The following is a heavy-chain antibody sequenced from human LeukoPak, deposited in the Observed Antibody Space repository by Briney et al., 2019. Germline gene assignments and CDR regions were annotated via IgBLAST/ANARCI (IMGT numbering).Heavy chain of an antibody. CDR3: AREGYDSSGSTH. CDR2: IYYSGSN. CDR1: GGSISSGDYY. J-gene: IGHJ4*02. Sequence: SETLSLTCTVSGGSISSGDYYWSWIRQPPGKGLEWIGYIYYSGSNYCNPSLKSRVTISVDTSKNQFSLKLSSVTAADTAVYYCAREGYDSSGSTHWGQGTLVTVSS. D-gene: IGHD3-22*01. V-gene: IGHV4-30-4*08.